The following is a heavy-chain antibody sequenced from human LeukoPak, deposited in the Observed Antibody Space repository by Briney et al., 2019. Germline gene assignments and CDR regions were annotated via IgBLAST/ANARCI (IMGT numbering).Heavy chain of an antibody. CDR1: GFTFSSCA. Sequence: GGSLRLSCAASGFTFSSCAMNWVRQAPGKGLEWVSSGSGGITHYADSVRGRFTISRDNSKNTLYLQMNSLRAEDTAVYYCARAPDSSPNVWGQGTLVTVSS. CDR2: GSGGIT. V-gene: IGHV3-23*01. D-gene: IGHD6-19*01. J-gene: IGHJ4*02. CDR3: ARAPDSSPNV.